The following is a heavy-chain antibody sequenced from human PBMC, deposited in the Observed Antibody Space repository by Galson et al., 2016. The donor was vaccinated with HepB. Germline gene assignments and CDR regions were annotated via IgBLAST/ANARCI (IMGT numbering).Heavy chain of an antibody. CDR2: ISSSGSTV. CDR3: ARGDYRVTTSGTYFDH. Sequence: SLRLSCAGSGFRFSDYRMNWFRRAPGKGLEWISYISSSGSTVYYADSVKGRFTISRDNAKNSLSLQMNSLRAEDTAVYYCARGDYRVTTSGTYFDHWGQGTLVTVSS. V-gene: IGHV3-48*03. CDR1: GFRFSDYR. J-gene: IGHJ4*02. D-gene: IGHD1-1*01.